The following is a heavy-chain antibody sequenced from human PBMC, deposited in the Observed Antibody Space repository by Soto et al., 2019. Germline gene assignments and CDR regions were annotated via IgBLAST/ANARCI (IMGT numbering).Heavy chain of an antibody. D-gene: IGHD6-13*01. CDR3: ARGGPRIAADDDYWGQGTLVTVSSGKGPRASVKVSCKASGYTFTNYYDSSGYYEWDFDY. Sequence: ASVKVSCQASCYTFTSYGIIWGRQAPGQGLEWMGWISAYNGNTNYAQKLQGRVNITTDTSPSTAYMELRGLRSDDTAVYYCARGGPRIAADDDYWGQGTLVTVSSGKGPRASVKVSCKASGYTFTNYYDSSGYYEWDFDYWGQGTLVTVSS. CDR2: ISAYNGNT. CDR1: CYTFTSYG. J-gene: IGHJ4*02. V-gene: IGHV1-18*01.